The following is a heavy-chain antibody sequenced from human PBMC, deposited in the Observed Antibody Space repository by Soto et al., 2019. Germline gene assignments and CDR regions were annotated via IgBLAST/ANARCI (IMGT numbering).Heavy chain of an antibody. D-gene: IGHD4-17*01. CDR1: GGSVSSGSYY. Sequence: PSETLSLTCTVSGGSVSSGSYYWSWIRQPPGKGLEWIGYIYYSGSTNYNPSLKSRVTISVDTPKNQFSLKLSSVTAADTAVYYCASTSDYGGNIDYWGQGTLVTVSS. CDR2: IYYSGST. V-gene: IGHV4-61*01. J-gene: IGHJ4*02. CDR3: ASTSDYGGNIDY.